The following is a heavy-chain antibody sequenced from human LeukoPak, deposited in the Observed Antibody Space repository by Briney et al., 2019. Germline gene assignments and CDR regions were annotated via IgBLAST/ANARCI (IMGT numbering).Heavy chain of an antibody. J-gene: IGHJ5*02. V-gene: IGHV3-21*01. D-gene: IGHD1-1*01. CDR2: IRSSSSYI. Sequence: GGSLRLSCAASGFTFSSYSMNWVRQAPGKGLEWVSSIRSSSSYIYYADSVKGRFTISRDNAKNSLYLQMNSLRAEDTAVYYCAREHKDSNWNEYNWFDPWGQGTLVTVSS. CDR3: AREHKDSNWNEYNWFDP. CDR1: GFTFSSYS.